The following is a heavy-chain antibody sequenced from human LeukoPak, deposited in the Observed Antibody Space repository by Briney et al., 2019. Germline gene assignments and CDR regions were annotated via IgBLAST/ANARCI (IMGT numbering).Heavy chain of an antibody. CDR3: ATGRYYYDSSGQFVPSRFDI. Sequence: SETLSLTCTVSGGSISSYYWSWIRQPPGKGLEWIGYIYYSGSTNYNPSPKSRVTISVDTSKNQFSLKLSSVTAADTAVYYCATGRYYYDSSGQFVPSRFDIWGQGTMVTVSS. V-gene: IGHV4-59*08. D-gene: IGHD3-22*01. CDR2: IYYSGST. CDR1: GGSISSYY. J-gene: IGHJ3*02.